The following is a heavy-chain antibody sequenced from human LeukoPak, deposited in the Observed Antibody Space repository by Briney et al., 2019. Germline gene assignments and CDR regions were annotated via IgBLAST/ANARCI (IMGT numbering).Heavy chain of an antibody. D-gene: IGHD3-9*01. CDR1: GYTFTDYG. CDR2: ISAYNGNT. CDR3: ARDAVLRYFDWLGPPDY. J-gene: IGHJ4*02. V-gene: IGHV1-18*01. Sequence: ASVKVSCKASGYTFTDYGVSWVRQAPGQGLEWMGWISAYNGNTNYAQELQGRVTMTTDTSTSTAYMELRSLRSDDTAVYYCARDAVLRYFDWLGPPDYWGQGTLVTVSS.